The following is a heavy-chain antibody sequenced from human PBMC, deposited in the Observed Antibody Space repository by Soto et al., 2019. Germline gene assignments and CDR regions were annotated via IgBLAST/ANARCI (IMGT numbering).Heavy chain of an antibody. CDR2: VFYSGTT. J-gene: IGHJ5*02. CDR1: GGSISSNSYY. Sequence: SETLSLTCTVSGGSISSNSYYWGLIRQPPGKGLEWIGSVFYSGTTYYNPSLKSRVTISVDTSKNQFSLKLSSVTAADTAVYYCARHVSWGSSTPNWFDPWGQGTPVTFPS. CDR3: ARHVSWGSSTPNWFDP. D-gene: IGHD3-16*01. V-gene: IGHV4-39*01.